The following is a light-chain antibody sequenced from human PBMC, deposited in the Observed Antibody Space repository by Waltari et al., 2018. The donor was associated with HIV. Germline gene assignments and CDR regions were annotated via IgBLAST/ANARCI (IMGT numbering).Light chain of an antibody. CDR1: ALVKQY. CDR3: QSADTGGTRV. CDR2: KDT. Sequence: FELTQPPSVSVSPGQTARITCSGAALVKQYTYWYQQKPGQAPVVVIYKDTERPSGIPERFSGSSSGTTVTLTISGVQSEDEADYYCQSADTGGTRVFGPGTMVTVL. J-gene: IGLJ1*01. V-gene: IGLV3-25*03.